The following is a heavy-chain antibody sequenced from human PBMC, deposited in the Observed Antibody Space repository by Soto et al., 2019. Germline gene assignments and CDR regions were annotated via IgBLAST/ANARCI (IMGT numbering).Heavy chain of an antibody. V-gene: IGHV3-23*01. CDR3: AKSTTWDRATIDY. J-gene: IGHJ4*02. CDR2: ISGSGGST. Sequence: GGSLRLSCAASGFTFSSYAMSWVRQAPGKGLEWASAISGSGGSTYYADSVKGRFTISRDNSKNTLYLQMNSLRAEDTAVYYCAKSTTWDRATIDYWGQGTLVTVSS. CDR1: GFTFSSYA. D-gene: IGHD1-26*01.